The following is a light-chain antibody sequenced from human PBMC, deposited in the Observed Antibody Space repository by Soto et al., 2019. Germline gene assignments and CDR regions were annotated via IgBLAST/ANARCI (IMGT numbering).Light chain of an antibody. Sequence: QSVLTQPASVSGSPGQSISISCTGTSSDVGAYNFVSWYQQHPDKAPKLVIFDVNNRPSGVSNRFSGSKSGNTASLTISGLRAEYEADYYCTSYTSISTYVFGPGTKVTVL. CDR3: TSYTSISTYV. V-gene: IGLV2-14*01. CDR2: DVN. J-gene: IGLJ1*01. CDR1: SSDVGAYNF.